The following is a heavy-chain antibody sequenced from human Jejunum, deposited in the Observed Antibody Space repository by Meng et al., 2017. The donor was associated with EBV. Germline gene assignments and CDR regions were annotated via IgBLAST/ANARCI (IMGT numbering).Heavy chain of an antibody. Sequence: QVQPQESGPGLVKPSGTLSLTCAGSGGSITSTNWWSWVRQPPGKGLEWIGEIHHSGRTNYNPSLKSRVTISVDKSKNQFSLELSSVTAADTAVYFCASVGYYDSSGYFTDYWGQGTLVTVSS. D-gene: IGHD3-22*01. V-gene: IGHV4-4*02. CDR3: ASVGYYDSSGYFTDY. CDR2: IHHSGRT. CDR1: GGSITSTNW. J-gene: IGHJ4*02.